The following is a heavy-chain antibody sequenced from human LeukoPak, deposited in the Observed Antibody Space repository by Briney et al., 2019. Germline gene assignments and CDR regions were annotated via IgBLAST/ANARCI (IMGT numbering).Heavy chain of an antibody. Sequence: GGSLRLSCAASGFTFSSYAMSWVRQAPGKGREWVSAISGSGGSTYYADSVKGRFTISRDNSKNTLYLQMNSLRAEDTAVYYCATRGIVVVPSAKRRAEYFQHWGQGTLVTVSS. CDR3: ATRGIVVVPSAKRRAEYFQH. CDR1: GFTFSSYA. J-gene: IGHJ1*01. V-gene: IGHV3-23*01. CDR2: ISGSGGST. D-gene: IGHD2-2*01.